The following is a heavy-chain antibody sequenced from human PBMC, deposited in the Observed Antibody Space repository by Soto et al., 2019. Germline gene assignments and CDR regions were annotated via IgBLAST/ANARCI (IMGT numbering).Heavy chain of an antibody. D-gene: IGHD6-13*01. CDR1: GFTFSDHY. CDR3: AREEAAAGKN. Sequence: GGSLRLSCAASGFTFSDHYMAWIRQAPGKGLEIVAHMSGSGSSEDYGDSVKGRFSISRDNAKNSLYLQMNSLRAEDTAVYYCAREEAAAGKNWGQGTLVTVSS. CDR2: MSGSGSSE. V-gene: IGHV3-11*04. J-gene: IGHJ4*02.